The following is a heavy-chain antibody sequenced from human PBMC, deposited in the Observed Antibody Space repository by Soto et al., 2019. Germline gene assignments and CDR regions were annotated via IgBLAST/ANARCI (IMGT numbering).Heavy chain of an antibody. V-gene: IGHV2-26*01. CDR1: GFSLSNARMG. CDR2: IFSNDEK. Sequence: QVTLKESGPVLVKPTETLTLTCTVSGFSLSNARMGVSWIRQPPGKALEWLAHIFSNDEKSYSTSLKSRLTISKDTSNSQVVLTMTNMDPVDTATYYCARALGYCSSTSCYTLDVWGQGTTVTVSS. J-gene: IGHJ6*02. CDR3: ARALGYCSSTSCYTLDV. D-gene: IGHD2-2*02.